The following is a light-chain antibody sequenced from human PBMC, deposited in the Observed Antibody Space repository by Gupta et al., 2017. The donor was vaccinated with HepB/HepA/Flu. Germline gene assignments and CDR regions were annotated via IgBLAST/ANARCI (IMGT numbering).Light chain of an antibody. J-gene: IGKJ1*01. CDR1: QSISNY. CDR3: QQCVGAPPWR. V-gene: IGKV1-39*01. CDR2: AAS. Sequence: DIQITQSPSSLSAFVGDRVTITCRTSQSISNYVNWYQQKPGRAPKLLIYAASSLSSGIPSRFSGSGSGTEFTLTINSLQSEDSASYYCQQCVGAPPWRFGQGTKLEIK.